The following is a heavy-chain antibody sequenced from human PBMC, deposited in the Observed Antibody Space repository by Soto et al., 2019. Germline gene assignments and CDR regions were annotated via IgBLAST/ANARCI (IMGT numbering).Heavy chain of an antibody. J-gene: IGHJ4*02. CDR1: GGSISNSNW. V-gene: IGHV4-4*02. Sequence: QVQLQESCPGLVKPSGTLSLTCVVSGGSISNSNWWSWVRQPPGKGLEWIGEIYHSGTTNYSPSLKSRVAISVDMSKIHLSLTLTSVTAADTAVYYCAFPATADFDYWGQGTLVTVSS. CDR2: IYHSGTT. D-gene: IGHD6-13*01. CDR3: AFPATADFDY.